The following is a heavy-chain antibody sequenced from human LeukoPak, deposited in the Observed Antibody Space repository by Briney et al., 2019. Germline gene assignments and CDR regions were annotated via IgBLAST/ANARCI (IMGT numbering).Heavy chain of an antibody. D-gene: IGHD6-13*01. CDR3: ARGGSSWYGGWFDP. CDR2: IYPGECDT. J-gene: IGHJ5*02. Sequence: GESLQISCKGSGYSFTSYWIGWVRPLPGKGLEWMGIIYPGECDTRYSPSFQGQVTISADKSISTAYLQWSSLKASDTDRYDCARGGSSWYGGWFDPWGQGGLVTVSS. CDR1: GYSFTSYW. V-gene: IGHV5-51*01.